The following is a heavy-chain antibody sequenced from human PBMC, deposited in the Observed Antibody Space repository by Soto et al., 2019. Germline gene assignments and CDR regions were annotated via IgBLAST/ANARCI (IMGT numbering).Heavy chain of an antibody. CDR1: GFSFRTDW. CDR2: VKRDGSES. Sequence: EVQLVESGGGLVKPGGSLRLSCVASGFSFRTDWASWIRQAPGKGLEWVANVKRDGSESNYADSVKGRLTISRDNAKNSLYLQMNSLRVEDTAVYYCSSEGSAWPFDYWGRGTLVPVSS. D-gene: IGHD6-6*01. CDR3: SSEGSAWPFDY. J-gene: IGHJ4*02. V-gene: IGHV3-7*01.